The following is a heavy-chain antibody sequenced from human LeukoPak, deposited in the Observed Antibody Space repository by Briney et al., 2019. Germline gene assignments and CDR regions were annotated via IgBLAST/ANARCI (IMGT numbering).Heavy chain of an antibody. J-gene: IGHJ3*02. Sequence: SVTVSFKASGGTFSINTISWVRQAPGQGLECMGGIIPIFGTANYAQKFQGRVTITADESTSTAYMELSSLRYEDTAVYYCARVWCSGGSCYSSRGAFDIWGQGTMVTVSS. V-gene: IGHV1-69*13. CDR3: ARVWCSGGSCYSSRGAFDI. D-gene: IGHD2-15*01. CDR1: GGTFSINT. CDR2: IIPIFGTA.